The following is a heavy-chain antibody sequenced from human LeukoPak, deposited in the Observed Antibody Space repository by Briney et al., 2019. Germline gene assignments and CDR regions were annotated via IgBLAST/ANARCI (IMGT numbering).Heavy chain of an antibody. D-gene: IGHD1-1*01. CDR1: GGSISSSSYY. V-gene: IGHV4-39*01. CDR2: IYYSGST. CDR3: ARHLSENDDALDI. Sequence: SETLSLTCTVSGGSISSSSYYWGWIRQPPGKGLEWIGSIYYSGSTYYNPSLKSRVTISVDTSKNQFSLKLSSVTAADTAVYYCARHLSENDDALDIWGQGTMVTVSS. J-gene: IGHJ3*02.